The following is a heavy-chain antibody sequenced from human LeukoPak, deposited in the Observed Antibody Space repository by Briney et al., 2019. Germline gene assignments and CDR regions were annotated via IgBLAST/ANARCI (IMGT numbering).Heavy chain of an antibody. V-gene: IGHV3-23*01. Sequence: GGSLRLSCAASGFTFSSYAMGWVRQAPGKGLEWVSAISGSGGSTYYADSVKGRFTISRDNSKNTLYLQMNSLRAEDTAVYYRAKVGCSGGSCSDGLDVWGKGTTVTVSS. CDR2: ISGSGGST. CDR1: GFTFSSYA. D-gene: IGHD2-15*01. CDR3: AKVGCSGGSCSDGLDV. J-gene: IGHJ6*04.